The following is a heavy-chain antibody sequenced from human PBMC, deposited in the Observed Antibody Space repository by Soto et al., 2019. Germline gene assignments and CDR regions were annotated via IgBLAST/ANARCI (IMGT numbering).Heavy chain of an antibody. J-gene: IGHJ6*02. V-gene: IGHV3-23*01. Sequence: QLLESGGGLVQTGGSLRLSCTASGFTFSNYAMSWVRQAPGKGLEWVSGIRSSGESTYYADSVKGRLTIARDNSKNMLYLQINSLRAEDTAVYYCAKGGRRVLIPMDVLGQGTTVTVSS. CDR3: AKGGRRVLIPMDV. CDR1: GFTFSNYA. CDR2: IRSSGEST. D-gene: IGHD2-8*01.